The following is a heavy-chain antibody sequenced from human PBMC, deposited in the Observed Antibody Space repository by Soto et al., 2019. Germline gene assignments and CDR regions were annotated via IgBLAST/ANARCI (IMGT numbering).Heavy chain of an antibody. Sequence: QLQLQESGPGLVKPSETLSLTCTVSGGSICSRSHYWGWIRQSPGKHLEWIGSSFYRGSTHYNPSLKTRVTISVDTSKNQVSLKVYSVTAADTAVYYCATADGFGVVTPFFEYWGQGILVTVSS. D-gene: IGHD3-3*01. CDR2: SFYRGST. J-gene: IGHJ4*02. V-gene: IGHV4-39*01. CDR1: GGSICSRSHY. CDR3: ATADGFGVVTPFFEY.